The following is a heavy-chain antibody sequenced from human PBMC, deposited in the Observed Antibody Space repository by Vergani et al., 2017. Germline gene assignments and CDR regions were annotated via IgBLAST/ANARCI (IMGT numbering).Heavy chain of an antibody. CDR3: ARGPGWYGDHRGYWYFDL. J-gene: IGHJ2*01. CDR1: GGTFSSYA. Sequence: QVQLVQSGAEVKKPGSSVKVSCKASGGTFSSYAISWVRQAPGQGLEWMGGIIPIFGTANYAQKFQGRVTITADESTSTAYMELSSLRSEDTAVYYCARGPGWYGDHRGYWYFDLWGRGTLVTVSS. CDR2: IIPIFGTA. D-gene: IGHD4-17*01. V-gene: IGHV1-69*01.